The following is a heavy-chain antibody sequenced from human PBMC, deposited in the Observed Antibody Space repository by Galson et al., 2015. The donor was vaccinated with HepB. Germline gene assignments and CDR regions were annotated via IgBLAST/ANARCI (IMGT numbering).Heavy chain of an antibody. CDR3: ARAGYDILTGYYYNWFDP. Sequence: SLRLSCAASGFTFSSYWMHWVRQAPGKGLVWVSRINSDGSSTSYADSVKGRFTISRDNAKNTLYLQMNSLRAEDTAVYYCARAGYDILTGYYYNWFDPWGQGTLVTVSS. V-gene: IGHV3-74*01. D-gene: IGHD3-9*01. CDR2: INSDGSST. J-gene: IGHJ5*02. CDR1: GFTFSSYW.